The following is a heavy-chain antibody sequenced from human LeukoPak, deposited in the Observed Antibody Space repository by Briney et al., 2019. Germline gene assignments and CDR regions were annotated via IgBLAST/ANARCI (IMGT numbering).Heavy chain of an antibody. CDR1: GFTFSSYS. Sequence: AGGSLRLSCAASGFTFSSYSMNWVRQAPGKGLEWVSSISSSSSYMYYADSVKGRFTISRDNSKNTLYLQMNSLRAEDTAVYYCAKDIEPSWEDYYYGMDVWGQGTTVTVSS. CDR3: AKDIEPSWEDYYYGMDV. D-gene: IGHD2-2*01. CDR2: ISSSSSYM. J-gene: IGHJ6*02. V-gene: IGHV3-21*04.